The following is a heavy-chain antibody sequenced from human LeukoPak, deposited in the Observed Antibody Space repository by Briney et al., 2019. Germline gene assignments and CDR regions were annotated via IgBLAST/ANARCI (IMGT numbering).Heavy chain of an antibody. V-gene: IGHV1-69*06. CDR2: IIPIFGTA. J-gene: IGHJ6*04. Sequence: SVKVSCKASGGTFSSYAISWVRQAPGQGLEWMGGIIPIFGTANYAQKFQGRVTITADKSTSTAYMELSSLRSEDTAVYYCARESYGSGSYSVNYCYGMDVWGKGTTVTVSS. D-gene: IGHD3-10*01. CDR3: ARESYGSGSYSVNYCYGMDV. CDR1: GGTFSSYA.